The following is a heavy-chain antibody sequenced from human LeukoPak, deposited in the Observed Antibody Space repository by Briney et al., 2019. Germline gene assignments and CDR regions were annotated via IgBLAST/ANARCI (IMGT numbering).Heavy chain of an antibody. Sequence: PGGSLRLSCAASGFTFSSYSMNWVRQAPGKGLEWASSISSSSSYIYYANSVKGRFTISRDNAKNSLYLQMNSLRAEDTAVYYCARDSDYVWGSYREDDAFDIWGQGTMVTVSS. J-gene: IGHJ3*02. V-gene: IGHV3-21*01. CDR3: ARDSDYVWGSYREDDAFDI. CDR1: GFTFSSYS. D-gene: IGHD3-16*02. CDR2: ISSSSSYI.